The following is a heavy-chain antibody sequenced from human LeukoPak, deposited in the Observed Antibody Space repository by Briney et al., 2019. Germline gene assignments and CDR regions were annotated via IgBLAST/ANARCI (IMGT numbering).Heavy chain of an antibody. CDR3: ARTMVRGVSPEYYFDY. Sequence: PGGSLRLSCAASGFTFSDYYMSWIRQAPGKGLEWVSYISSSGSTIYHADSVKGRFTISRDNAKNSLYLQMNSLRAEDTAVYYCARTMVRGVSPEYYFDYWGQGTLVTVSS. J-gene: IGHJ4*02. CDR1: GFTFSDYY. D-gene: IGHD3-10*01. CDR2: ISSSGSTI. V-gene: IGHV3-11*01.